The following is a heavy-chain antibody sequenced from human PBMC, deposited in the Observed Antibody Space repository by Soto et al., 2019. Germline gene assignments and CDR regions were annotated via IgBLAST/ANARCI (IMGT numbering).Heavy chain of an antibody. CDR3: AKSDRGVFGVVMSPALDRLDV. CDR2: ISYDGDYT. J-gene: IGHJ3*01. V-gene: IGHV3-30*18. CDR1: GVTFRTYG. D-gene: IGHD3-3*01. Sequence: QVQLVESGGGVVQPGRSLTLSCVVSGVTFRTYGIHWVRQAPGKGLEWVAVISYDGDYTSYADSVKGRFTISRDNSKNTIYLQLTSLGAEDTALYYCAKSDRGVFGVVMSPALDRLDVWGQGTMVAASS.